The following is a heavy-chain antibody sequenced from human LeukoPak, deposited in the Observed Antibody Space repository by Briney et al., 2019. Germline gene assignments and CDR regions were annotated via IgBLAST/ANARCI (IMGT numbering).Heavy chain of an antibody. CDR3: ARPRGYSYGYDAFDI. D-gene: IGHD5-18*01. J-gene: IGHJ3*02. CDR2: IIPIFGTP. V-gene: IGHV1-69*13. CDR1: GGTFSSYA. Sequence: GASVKVSCKASGGTFSSYAISWMRQAPGQGLEWMGMIIPIFGTPNYAQRFQGRITIAADELTITVYMELTSLRSEDTAVYYCARPRGYSYGYDAFDIWGQGTMVTVSS.